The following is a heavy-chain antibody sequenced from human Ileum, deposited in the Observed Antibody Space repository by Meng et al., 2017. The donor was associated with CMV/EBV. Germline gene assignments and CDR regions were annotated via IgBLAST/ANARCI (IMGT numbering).Heavy chain of an antibody. Sequence: GCSLSSFPRSGAPQAPGKGLEWVSVIRASGSDTYYADSVKGRFTISRDNSKNTLYLQMNSLRAEDTAVYYCAKDQHYQLLNLDYWGKATLVTVSS. CDR1: GCSLSSFP. J-gene: IGHJ4*02. CDR3: AKDQHYQLLNLDY. V-gene: IGHV3-23*01. D-gene: IGHD2-2*01. CDR2: IRASGSDT.